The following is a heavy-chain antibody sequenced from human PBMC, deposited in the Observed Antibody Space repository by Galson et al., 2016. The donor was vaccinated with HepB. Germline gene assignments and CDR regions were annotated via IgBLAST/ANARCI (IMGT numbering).Heavy chain of an antibody. V-gene: IGHV3-53*01. CDR2: IDGGGST. CDR1: GFTVSSKY. CDR3: ASAYYHYYYYYAMDV. D-gene: IGHD3-10*01. Sequence: SLRLSCAASGFTVSSKYMSWVRQAPGKGLEWVSVIDGGGSTYYADSVQGRFTISRDSARNTLLLQMKSPRAEDTAIYYCASAYYHYYYYYAMDVWGQGTTVTVSS. J-gene: IGHJ6*02.